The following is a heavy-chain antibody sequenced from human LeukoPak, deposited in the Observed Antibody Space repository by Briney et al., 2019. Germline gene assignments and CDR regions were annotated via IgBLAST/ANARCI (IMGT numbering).Heavy chain of an antibody. CDR2: ISGSGGST. CDR1: GLTFSSYA. V-gene: IGHV3-23*01. J-gene: IGHJ4*02. Sequence: GSLRLSCAASGLTFSSYAMSWVRQAPGKGLEWVSAISGSGGSTYYADSVKGRFTISRDNSKNTLYLQMNSLRAEDTAVYYCAKVTSTLPRKYSGSFFDYWGQGTLVTVSS. D-gene: IGHD1-26*01. CDR3: AKVTSTLPRKYSGSFFDY.